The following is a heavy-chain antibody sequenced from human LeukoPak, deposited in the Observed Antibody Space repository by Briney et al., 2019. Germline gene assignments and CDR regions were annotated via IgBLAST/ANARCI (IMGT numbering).Heavy chain of an antibody. CDR1: GGTFSSYA. CDR3: ARVGGVRPTLYSSSWYAWDY. CDR2: IIPIFGTA. Sequence: VASVKVSCKASGGTFSSYAISWVRQAPGQGLEWMGGIIPIFGTANYAQKFQGRVTITTDESTSTAYMELSSLRSEDTAVYYCARVGGVRPTLYSSSWYAWDYWGQGTLVTVSS. J-gene: IGHJ4*02. V-gene: IGHV1-69*05. D-gene: IGHD6-13*01.